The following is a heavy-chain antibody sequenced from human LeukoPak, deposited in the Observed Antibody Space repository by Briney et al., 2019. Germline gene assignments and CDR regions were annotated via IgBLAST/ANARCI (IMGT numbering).Heavy chain of an antibody. CDR1: GYTFTNYA. D-gene: IGHD6-19*01. CDR3: AREAAYSGWYDY. CDR2: INAGNGNT. Sequence: ASVKVSCKASGYTFTNYAIHWVRQAPGQRLEWMGWINAGNGNTKYSQKFQGRVTITRDTSASTAYMELSSLRSEDTAVYYCAREAAYSGWYDYWGQGTLVTVSS. V-gene: IGHV1-3*01. J-gene: IGHJ4*02.